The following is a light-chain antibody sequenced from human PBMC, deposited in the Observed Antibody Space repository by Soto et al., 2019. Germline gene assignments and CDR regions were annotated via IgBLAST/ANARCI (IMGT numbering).Light chain of an antibody. J-gene: IGKJ4*01. CDR3: QQYKDWPPLT. V-gene: IGKV3D-15*03. CDR2: GAS. CDR1: QNVNIN. Sequence: EIVMTQSPVTLSVSPGERVTLSCRASQNVNINLAWYRQRPGQAPRVLIYGASNRASGIPDRFGGSESGTDFSLSSSILEPDDFALYYCQQYKDWPPLTFGGGTRVEIK.